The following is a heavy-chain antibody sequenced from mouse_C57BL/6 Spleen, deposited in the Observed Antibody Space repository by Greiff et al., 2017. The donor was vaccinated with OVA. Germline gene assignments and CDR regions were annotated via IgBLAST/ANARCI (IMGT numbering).Heavy chain of an antibody. CDR3: ARVITTVVATDFDV. CDR1: GCTFTSYW. D-gene: IGHD1-1*01. J-gene: IGHJ1*03. CDR2: IHPNSGST. V-gene: IGHV1-64*01. Sequence: QVQLQQPGAELVKPGASVKLSCKASGCTFTSYWMHWVKQRPGQGLEWIGMIHPNSGSTNYNEKFKSKATLTVDKSSSTAYMQLSSLTSEDSAVYYCARVITTVVATDFDVWGTGTTVTVSS.